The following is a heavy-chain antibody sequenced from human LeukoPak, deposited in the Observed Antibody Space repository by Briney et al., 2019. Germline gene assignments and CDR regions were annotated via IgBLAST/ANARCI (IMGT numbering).Heavy chain of an antibody. CDR1: GFTFSSYW. J-gene: IGHJ5*02. V-gene: IGHV3-74*01. CDR3: AREHCSGGSCYSDP. CDR2: INSDGSST. Sequence: PGGSLRLSCAASGFTFSSYWMHWVRQAPGLGLVWVSRINSDGSSTGYADSVKGRFTIARDNAKNMLYLQMNSLRAEDTAVYYCAREHCSGGSCYSDPWGQGTLVTVSS. D-gene: IGHD2-15*01.